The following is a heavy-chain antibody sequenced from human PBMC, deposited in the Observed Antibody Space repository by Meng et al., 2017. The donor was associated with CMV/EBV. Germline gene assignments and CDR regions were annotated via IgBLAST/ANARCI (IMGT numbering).Heavy chain of an antibody. D-gene: IGHD2-2*02. V-gene: IGHV3-48*03. CDR1: GFTFSSYE. Sequence: GGSLRLSCAASGFTFSSYEMNWVRQVPGKGLEWVSYISSSGSTIYYADSVKGRFTISRDNAKNSLYLQMTSLRAEDTAVYYCARGSGAKDIVVVPAAIHGGYYYYGMDVWGQGTTVTVSS. CDR2: ISSSGSTI. J-gene: IGHJ6*02. CDR3: ARGSGAKDIVVVPAAIHGGYYYYGMDV.